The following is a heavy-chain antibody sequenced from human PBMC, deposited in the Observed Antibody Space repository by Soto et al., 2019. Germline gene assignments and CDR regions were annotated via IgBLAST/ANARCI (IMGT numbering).Heavy chain of an antibody. CDR1: GGSISSGDYY. Sequence: PSETLSLTCTVSGGSISSGDYYWSWIRQPPGKGLEWIGYIYYSGSTYYNPSLKSRVTISVDTSKNQFSLKLSSVTAADTAVYYCARDRITMVRGVIRGYYYYGMDVWGQGTTVTAP. J-gene: IGHJ6*02. D-gene: IGHD3-10*01. CDR3: ARDRITMVRGVIRGYYYYGMDV. V-gene: IGHV4-30-4*01. CDR2: IYYSGST.